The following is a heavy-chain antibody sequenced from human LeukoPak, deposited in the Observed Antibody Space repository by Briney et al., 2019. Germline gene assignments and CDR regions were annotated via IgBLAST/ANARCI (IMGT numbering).Heavy chain of an antibody. Sequence: SETLSLTCTVSGGSISSYYWSWIRQPPGKGLEWLGRTYYRSKWYNDYAVSVKSRITINPDTSKNQFSLQLNSVTPEDTAVYYCARAGIAVAGKMFDYWGQGTLVTVSS. D-gene: IGHD6-19*01. J-gene: IGHJ4*02. CDR2: TYYRSKWYN. CDR1: GGSISSYY. V-gene: IGHV6-1*01. CDR3: ARAGIAVAGKMFDY.